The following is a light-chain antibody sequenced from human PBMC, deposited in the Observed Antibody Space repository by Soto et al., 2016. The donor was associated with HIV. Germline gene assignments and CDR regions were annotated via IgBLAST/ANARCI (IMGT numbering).Light chain of an antibody. CDR2: DYF. CDR1: NIGSKS. Sequence: SSVLTQPPSVSVAPGKTASITCGGHNIGSKSVHWYQQKPGQAPILIIFDYFDRPSGIPERFSGSYSGNTATLTIGRVEAGDEAAYYCQLWDSTTDHVLFGGGTKLTVL. V-gene: IGLV3-21*04. CDR3: QLWDSTTDHVL. J-gene: IGLJ2*01.